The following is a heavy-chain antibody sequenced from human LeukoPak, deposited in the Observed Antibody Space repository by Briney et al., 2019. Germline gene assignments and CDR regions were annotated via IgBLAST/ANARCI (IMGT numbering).Heavy chain of an antibody. V-gene: IGHV4-59*01. CDR1: GGSISSYY. J-gene: IGHJ4*02. CDR2: IYYSGST. Sequence: PSETLSLACTVSGGSISSYYWSWIRQPPGKGLEWIGYIYYSGSTNYNPSLKSRVTISVDTSKNQFSLKLSSVTAADTAVYYCARRRLGRYHEYYFDYWGQGTLVTASS. CDR3: ARRRLGRYHEYYFDY. D-gene: IGHD2-2*01.